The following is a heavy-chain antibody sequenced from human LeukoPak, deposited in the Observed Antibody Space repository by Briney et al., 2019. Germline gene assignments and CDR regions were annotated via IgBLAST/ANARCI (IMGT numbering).Heavy chain of an antibody. V-gene: IGHV3-11*01. Sequence: GGSLRLSCAASGFTSSDYYMSWIRQAPGKGLEWVSYISSSGSTIYYADSVKGRFTISRDNAKNSLYLQMNSLRAEDTAVYYCARDEYSSSSYYYYYYGMDVWGQGTTVTVSS. CDR3: ARDEYSSSSYYYYYYGMDV. CDR1: GFTSSDYY. J-gene: IGHJ6*02. D-gene: IGHD6-6*01. CDR2: ISSSGSTI.